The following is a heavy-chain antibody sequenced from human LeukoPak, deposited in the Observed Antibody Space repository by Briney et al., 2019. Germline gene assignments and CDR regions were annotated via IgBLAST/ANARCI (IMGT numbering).Heavy chain of an antibody. Sequence: GRSLRLSCAASGFTFSSYWMHWVRQVPGKGLVWVSRINSDGSSTSYADSVKGRFTISRDNAKNTLYVQMNSLRAEDTAVYYCSTGSGHAFDIWGRGTMVTVSS. V-gene: IGHV3-74*01. CDR3: STGSGHAFDI. J-gene: IGHJ3*02. CDR2: INSDGSST. D-gene: IGHD3-10*01. CDR1: GFTFSSYW.